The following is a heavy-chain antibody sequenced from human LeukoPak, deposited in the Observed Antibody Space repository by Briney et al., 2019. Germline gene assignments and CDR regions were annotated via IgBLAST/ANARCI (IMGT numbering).Heavy chain of an antibody. J-gene: IGHJ6*04. D-gene: IGHD3-3*01. CDR1: GFTFSSYS. V-gene: IGHV3-48*01. Sequence: GGSLRLSCAASGFTFSSYSMNWVRQAPGKGLEWVSYISSSSSTIYYADSVKGRFTISRDNAKNPLYLQMNSLRAEDTAVYYCARDSNFLDVWGKGTTVTVSS. CDR3: ARDSNFLDV. CDR2: ISSSSSTI.